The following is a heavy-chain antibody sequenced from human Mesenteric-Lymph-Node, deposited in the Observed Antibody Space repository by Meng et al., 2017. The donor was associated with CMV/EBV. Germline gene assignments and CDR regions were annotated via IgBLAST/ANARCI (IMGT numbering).Heavy chain of an antibody. CDR1: GFTFSSYS. Sequence: GESLKISCAASGFTFSSYSMNWVRQAPGKGLEWVSYISSSSSTIYYADSVKGRFTISRDNAKNSLYLQMNSLRAEDTAVYYCARDFPHDRSGYNAFDIWGQGTEVTVSS. J-gene: IGHJ3*02. D-gene: IGHD3-22*01. V-gene: IGHV3-48*04. CDR2: ISSSSSTI. CDR3: ARDFPHDRSGYNAFDI.